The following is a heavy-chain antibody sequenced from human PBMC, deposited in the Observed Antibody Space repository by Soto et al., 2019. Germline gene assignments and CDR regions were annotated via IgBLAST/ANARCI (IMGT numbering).Heavy chain of an antibody. J-gene: IGHJ4*02. Sequence: GGSLRLSCAASGFTFSSYAMSWVRQAPGKGLEWVSTISGGGGITYYADSVRGRFTISRDNSKNTLYLQMSSLRAEDTAVYYCAKLPTSSSHFDYWGQGTLVTVSS. CDR1: GFTFSSYA. D-gene: IGHD6-6*01. CDR3: AKLPTSSSHFDY. V-gene: IGHV3-23*01. CDR2: ISGGGGIT.